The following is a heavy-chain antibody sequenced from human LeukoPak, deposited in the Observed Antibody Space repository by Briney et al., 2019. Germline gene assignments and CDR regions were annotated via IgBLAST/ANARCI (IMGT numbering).Heavy chain of an antibody. Sequence: KPGGSLRLSCAASGFTFSDYYMSWIRQAPGKGLEWVSYISSSGSTIYYADSVKGRFTISRDNAKNSLYLQMNSLRAEDTAVYYCARAPYSSSWTFDYWGQGTLVTVSS. J-gene: IGHJ4*02. CDR2: ISSSGSTI. V-gene: IGHV3-11*04. CDR3: ARAPYSSSWTFDY. CDR1: GFTFSDYY. D-gene: IGHD6-13*01.